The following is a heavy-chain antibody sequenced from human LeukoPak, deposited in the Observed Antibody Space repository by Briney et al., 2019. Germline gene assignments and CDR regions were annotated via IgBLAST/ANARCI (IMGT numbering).Heavy chain of an antibody. J-gene: IGHJ4*02. CDR2: INPNNGGT. D-gene: IGHD3/OR15-3a*01. V-gene: IGHV1-2*02. CDR1: GYTFTGYY. CDR3: ARGGVGTGYYFDY. Sequence: ASVKVSCKASGYTFTGYYMHWVRQAPGQGLEWMGWINPNNGGTNYAQKFQGRVTTTRDTSISTAYMELSRLRSDDTAVYYCARGGVGTGYYFDYWGQGTLVTVSS.